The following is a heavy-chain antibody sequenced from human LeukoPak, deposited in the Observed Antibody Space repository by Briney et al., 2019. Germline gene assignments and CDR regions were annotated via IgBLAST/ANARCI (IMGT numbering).Heavy chain of an antibody. CDR1: GGSISSYY. CDR3: ARSGGDFWSGSFGYLDY. J-gene: IGHJ4*02. CDR2: IYITGRT. D-gene: IGHD3-3*01. V-gene: IGHV4-4*07. Sequence: SETLSLTCTVSGGSISSYYWSWFRQPAGKGLEWIGRIYITGRTNYNPPLKTRLTMSVATSKSQFSMRLNSVTAGDTAVYYCARSGGDFWSGSFGYLDYWGQGTLVTVSS.